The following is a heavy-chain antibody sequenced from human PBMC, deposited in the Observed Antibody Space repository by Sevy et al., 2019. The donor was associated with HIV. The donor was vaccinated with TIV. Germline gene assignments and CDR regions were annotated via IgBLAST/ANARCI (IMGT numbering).Heavy chain of an antibody. CDR1: GFTLSNYW. CDR2: IKEDGSDK. J-gene: IGHJ4*02. V-gene: IGHV3-7*01. D-gene: IGHD1-26*01. CDR3: ARDLFSESYSENY. Sequence: GESLKISCAASGFTLSNYWMSWVRQAPGKGLECVANIKEDGSDKYYVDSVKGRFTISRDNAPNLLYLQMHSLRAEDTAVYYCARDLFSESYSENYWGQGTLVTVS.